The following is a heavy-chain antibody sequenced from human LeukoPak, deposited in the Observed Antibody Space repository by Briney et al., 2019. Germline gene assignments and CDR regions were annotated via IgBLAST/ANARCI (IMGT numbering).Heavy chain of an antibody. CDR1: GFTFSSYG. CDR2: IWYDGSNK. Sequence: GRSLRLSCAASGFTFSSYGMHWVRQAPGKGLEWVAVIWYDGSNKCYADSVKGRFTISRDNSKNTLYLQMNSLRAEDTAVYYCAKATWKYWGQGTLVTVSS. CDR3: AKATWKY. D-gene: IGHD1-1*01. J-gene: IGHJ4*02. V-gene: IGHV3-33*06.